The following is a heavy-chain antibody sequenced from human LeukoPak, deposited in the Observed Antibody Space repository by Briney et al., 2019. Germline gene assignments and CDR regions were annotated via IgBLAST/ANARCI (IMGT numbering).Heavy chain of an antibody. Sequence: GGSLRLSCAASGFTFSNYPMIWVRRAPGKGLDSISSISGSDGRTYYTDSVKGRFTISRDNFKNILYLQMNSLRPEDTAVYYCAKAMSTTVSYWYGMDAWGQGTTVTVSS. CDR2: ISGSDGRT. CDR1: GFTFSNYP. CDR3: AKAMSTTVSYWYGMDA. D-gene: IGHD5/OR15-5a*01. V-gene: IGHV3-23*01. J-gene: IGHJ6*02.